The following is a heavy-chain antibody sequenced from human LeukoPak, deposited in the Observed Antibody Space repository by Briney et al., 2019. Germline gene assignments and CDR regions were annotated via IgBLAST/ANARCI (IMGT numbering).Heavy chain of an antibody. D-gene: IGHD6-19*01. CDR1: GFTFSDYY. CDR2: ISSSSSYT. CDR3: ARVAGRRTDAFVI. Sequence: SGGSLRLSCAASGFTFSDYYMSWIRQAPGKGLEWVSYISSSSSYTNYADSVKGRFTISRDNAKNSLYLQMNSLRAEDTAVYYCARVAGRRTDAFVIWGQGTMVTVSP. V-gene: IGHV3-11*06. J-gene: IGHJ3*02.